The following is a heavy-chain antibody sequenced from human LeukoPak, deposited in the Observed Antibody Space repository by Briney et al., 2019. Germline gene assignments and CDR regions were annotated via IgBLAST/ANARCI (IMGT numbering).Heavy chain of an antibody. Sequence: GGSLRLSCAASGFTFSSYAMSWVLQAPGKGLEWVSAISGSGGSTYYADSVKGRFTISRDNSKNTLYLQMNSLRAEDTAVYYCAKDRRDSSGQLRDLGHYYFDYWGQGTLVTVSS. CDR1: GFTFSSYA. D-gene: IGHD3-22*01. CDR3: AKDRRDSSGQLRDLGHYYFDY. V-gene: IGHV3-23*01. J-gene: IGHJ4*02. CDR2: ISGSGGST.